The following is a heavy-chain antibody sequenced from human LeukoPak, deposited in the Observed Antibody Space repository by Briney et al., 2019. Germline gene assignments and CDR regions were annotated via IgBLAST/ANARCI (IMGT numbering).Heavy chain of an antibody. CDR2: ITHNGGTQ. D-gene: IGHD1-26*01. Sequence: PGTSLRLSCEASGFTFGNYAIHWVRQVPGEGLEWVAIITHNGGTQYYADSVKGRFTISRGNSQSTVFLQMNSLRPEDTAVYYCARDAQSGAFSDFDYWGQGTLVTVSS. CDR1: GFTFGNYA. CDR3: ARDAQSGAFSDFDY. J-gene: IGHJ4*02. V-gene: IGHV3-30-3*01.